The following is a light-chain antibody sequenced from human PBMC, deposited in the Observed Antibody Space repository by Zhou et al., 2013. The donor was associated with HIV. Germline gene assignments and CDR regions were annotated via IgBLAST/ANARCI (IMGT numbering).Light chain of an antibody. CDR1: QSVSSY. CDR3: ELHGSSPPFT. CDR2: NAS. Sequence: EIVMTQSPATLSVSPGESATLSCRASQSVSSYVAWYQHKPGQAPRLVIYNASKRATGIPERFSGSGSGTDFTLTISRLEPEDFAVYYCELHGSSPPFTFGPGTKVNMK. J-gene: IGKJ3*01. V-gene: IGKV3-20*01.